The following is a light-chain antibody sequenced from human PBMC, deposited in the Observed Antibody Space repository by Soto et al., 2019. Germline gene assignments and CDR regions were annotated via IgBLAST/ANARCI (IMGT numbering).Light chain of an antibody. CDR2: AAS. CDR1: QGMRSE. Sequence: AIQMTQSPSSLSASVGDRVTITCRASQGMRSELGWYQQKLGIATKLLIYAASTLKSGVPSRFSGSGSGTDFTLTSSSLQPEDFATYYCLQDYNYPHTFGQGTKLEIK. J-gene: IGKJ2*01. CDR3: LQDYNYPHT. V-gene: IGKV1-6*01.